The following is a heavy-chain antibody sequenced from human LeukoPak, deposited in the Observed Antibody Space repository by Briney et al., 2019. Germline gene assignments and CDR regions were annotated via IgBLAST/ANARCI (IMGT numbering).Heavy chain of an antibody. J-gene: IGHJ4*02. CDR2: ISTSGSHT. V-gene: IGHV3-11*03. D-gene: IGHD6-13*01. CDR3: AAGTAALF. Sequence: PGGSLRLSCVVSGIPLSDYFMNWIRQAPGKGLEWISYISTSGSHTDYAHSVKGRFTISRDDAKSALYLQMDSLRLEDTAVYYCAAGTAALFWGQGTLVTVSS. CDR1: GIPLSDYF.